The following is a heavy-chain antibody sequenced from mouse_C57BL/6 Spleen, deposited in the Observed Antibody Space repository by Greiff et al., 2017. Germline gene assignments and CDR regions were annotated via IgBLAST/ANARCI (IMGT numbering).Heavy chain of an antibody. Sequence: EVQLQQSGAELVKPGASVKLSCTASGFNIKDYYMHWVKQRTEQGLEWIGRIDPEDGETQYAPKFQGKATITADTSSNTAYLQLSSLTSEDTAVYYCATALWYYRAMDYWCQGTSVTVSS. CDR2: IDPEDGET. CDR3: ATALWYYRAMDY. D-gene: IGHD2-1*01. V-gene: IGHV14-2*01. CDR1: GFNIKDYY. J-gene: IGHJ4*01.